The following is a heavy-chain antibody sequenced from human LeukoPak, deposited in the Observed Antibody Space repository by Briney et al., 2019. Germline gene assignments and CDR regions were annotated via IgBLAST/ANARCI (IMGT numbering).Heavy chain of an antibody. D-gene: IGHD3-22*01. Sequence: PSETLSLTCTVSGGSISSYYWGWIRQPPGKGLEWIGSIYRRGTTYYTPSLKSRVTISVDTSKNQFSLKMSSVTAADTAVYYCARDLKLDGSSGYYAFDIWGQGTMVTVSS. J-gene: IGHJ3*02. CDR2: IYRRGTT. CDR3: ARDLKLDGSSGYYAFDI. V-gene: IGHV4-39*07. CDR1: GGSISSYY.